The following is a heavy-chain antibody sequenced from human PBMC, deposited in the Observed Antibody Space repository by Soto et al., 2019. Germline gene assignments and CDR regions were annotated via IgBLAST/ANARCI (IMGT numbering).Heavy chain of an antibody. Sequence: PGGSLRLSCAASGFIFSDSAMHWVRQASGKGLEWVGRIRSKTNSYATAYAASVRGRFTISRDDSRDTAYLQMNSLKIEDTAVYYCTRPSAFRGFDPWGQGTLVTVSS. CDR2: IRSKTNSYAT. V-gene: IGHV3-73*01. D-gene: IGHD3-10*01. CDR1: GFIFSDSA. J-gene: IGHJ5*02. CDR3: TRPSAFRGFDP.